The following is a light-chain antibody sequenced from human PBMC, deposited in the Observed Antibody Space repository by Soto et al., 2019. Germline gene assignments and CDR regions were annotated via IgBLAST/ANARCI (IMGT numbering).Light chain of an antibody. CDR3: QQYGSSPYT. CDR1: QSVTSSC. V-gene: IGKV3-20*01. CDR2: GAS. Sequence: EIVLTQSPGTLSLSPGERATLSCRASQSVTSSCLAWYQQKPGQAPRLLISGASRRYTGIPDRISGSESGTDFTLTITRLEPEDFAVYYCQQYGSSPYTVGQGTKLEIK. J-gene: IGKJ2*01.